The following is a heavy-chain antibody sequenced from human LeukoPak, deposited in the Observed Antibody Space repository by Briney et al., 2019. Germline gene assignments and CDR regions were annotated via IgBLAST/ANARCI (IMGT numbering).Heavy chain of an antibody. CDR3: ARDLRPLGPGSGTYDY. CDR2: IYSGGST. D-gene: IGHD3-10*01. J-gene: IGHJ4*02. Sequence: GGSLRLSCAASGFTVSGNYMSWVRQAPGKGLEWVSVIYSGGSTHYADSVKGRFTISRDTSKNMLYLQMNSLRAEDTAVYYCARDLRPLGPGSGTYDYWGQGTLVTVSS. CDR1: GFTVSGNY. V-gene: IGHV3-66*01.